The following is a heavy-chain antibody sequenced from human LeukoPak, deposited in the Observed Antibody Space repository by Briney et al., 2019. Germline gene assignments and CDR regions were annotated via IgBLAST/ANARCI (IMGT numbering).Heavy chain of an antibody. CDR3: ARVSHYYDSSGYGYYFDY. CDR2: IYHSGST. Sequence: TSETLSLTCAVSGGSISSSNWWSWVRQPPGKGLEWIGEIYHSGSTNYNPSLKSRVTISVDKSKNQFSLKLSSVTAADTAVYYCARVSHYYDSSGYGYYFDYWGQGTLVTVSS. J-gene: IGHJ4*02. D-gene: IGHD3-22*01. V-gene: IGHV4-4*02. CDR1: GGSISSSNW.